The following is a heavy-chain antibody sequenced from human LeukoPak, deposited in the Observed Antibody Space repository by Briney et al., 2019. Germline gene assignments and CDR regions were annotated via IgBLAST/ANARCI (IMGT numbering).Heavy chain of an antibody. J-gene: IGHJ5*02. CDR3: ARVYRRLRSPSQPGYNWFDP. V-gene: IGHV4-34*01. CDR2: INHSGST. CDR1: GGSFSGYY. D-gene: IGHD3-16*01. Sequence: SETLSLTCAVYGGSFSGYYWSWIRQPPGKGLEWIGEINHSGSTNYNPPLKSRVTISVDTSKNQFSLKLSFVTAADTAVYYCARVYRRLRSPSQPGYNWFDPWGQGTLVTVSS.